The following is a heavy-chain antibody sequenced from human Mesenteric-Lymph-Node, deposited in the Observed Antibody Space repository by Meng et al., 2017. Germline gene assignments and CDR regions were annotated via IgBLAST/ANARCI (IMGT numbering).Heavy chain of an antibody. CDR2: ISAGGAMT. D-gene: IGHD7-27*01. Sequence: GQLAESGGGLVQPWGSLRPSCTASGFTFSNYAMTWVRQAPGKGLEWVSSISAGGAMTYYADSVKGRFTISRDNSKNTMYLQMNSLRAEDTAVYYCARDQANWGSSLDYWGQGTLVTVSS. CDR3: ARDQANWGSSLDY. J-gene: IGHJ4*02. CDR1: GFTFSNYA. V-gene: IGHV3-23*04.